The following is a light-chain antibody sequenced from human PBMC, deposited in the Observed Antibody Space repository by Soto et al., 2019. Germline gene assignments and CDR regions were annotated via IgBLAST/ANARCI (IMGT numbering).Light chain of an antibody. CDR3: QQYGVSPLMFT. J-gene: IGKJ2*01. CDR1: QSVSNNY. V-gene: IGKV3-20*01. Sequence: EIVLVQSPGTLSLSPGERATLSCRASQSVSNNYLAWCQQKPGQAPRLLIYGASSRATGVPDRFSGSGTGTDFSLTITRLEPEDFAVYYCQQYGVSPLMFTFGQGTKVGVK. CDR2: GAS.